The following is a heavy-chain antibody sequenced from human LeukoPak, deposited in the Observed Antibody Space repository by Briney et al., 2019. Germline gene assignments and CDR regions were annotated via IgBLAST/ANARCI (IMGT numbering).Heavy chain of an antibody. CDR3: ARDLYDAFDI. Sequence: GGSLRLSCAVSGFTFSSYSMNWVRQAPGKGLEWVSSISSSSSYIYYADSVKGRFTISRDNAKNSLYLQMNSLRAEDTAVDYGARDLYDAFDIWGQGTIVTVSS. CDR1: GFTFSSYS. CDR2: ISSSSSYI. V-gene: IGHV3-21*01. J-gene: IGHJ3*02.